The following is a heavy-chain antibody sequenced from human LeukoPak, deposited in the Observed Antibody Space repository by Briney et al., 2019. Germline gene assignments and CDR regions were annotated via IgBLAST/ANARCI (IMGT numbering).Heavy chain of an antibody. CDR1: GFTFNSYA. V-gene: IGHV3-23*01. Sequence: GGSLRLSCAASGFTFNSYAMSWVRQAPGKGLEWVSGISGSGGSTYYADSVKGRFTISRDNSKNTLYLQMNSLRAEDTAVYYCAKGSSSGWAYYYYGMDVWGQGTTVTVSS. CDR3: AKGSSSGWAYYYYGMDV. D-gene: IGHD6-19*01. J-gene: IGHJ6*02. CDR2: ISGSGGST.